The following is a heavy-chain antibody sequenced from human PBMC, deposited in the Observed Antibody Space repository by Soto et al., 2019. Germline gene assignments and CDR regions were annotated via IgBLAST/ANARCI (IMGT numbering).Heavy chain of an antibody. CDR3: AKGVSQYTPLALFDY. Sequence: GSLRLSCAASGFTFSSYAMSWVRQAPGKGLEWVSTISGSDGRTYSTDSVKGRFTISRDNSRNTAYLQMNSLRVEDTAVYYCAKGVSQYTPLALFDYWGRGTMVTVSS. J-gene: IGHJ4*02. V-gene: IGHV3-23*01. D-gene: IGHD5-18*01. CDR2: ISGSDGRT. CDR1: GFTFSSYA.